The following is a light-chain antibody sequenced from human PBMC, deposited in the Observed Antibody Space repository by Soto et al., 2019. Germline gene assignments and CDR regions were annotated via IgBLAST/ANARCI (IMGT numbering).Light chain of an antibody. CDR3: XXXGSSPT. CDR2: GAA. CDR1: QSVSSSY. Sequence: EIVLTQSPGTLSLSPGERATLSCRASQSVSSSYLAWYQQKPGQAPRLLIYGAASRATGIPDRFSGSGSGTDFTLTISRLEPEXXXXXXCXXXGSSPTFGGGTKVEIK. V-gene: IGKV3-20*01. J-gene: IGKJ4*01.